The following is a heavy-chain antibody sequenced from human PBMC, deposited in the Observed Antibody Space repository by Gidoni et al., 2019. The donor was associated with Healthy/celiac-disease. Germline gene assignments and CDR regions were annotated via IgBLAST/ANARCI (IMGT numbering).Heavy chain of an antibody. CDR1: GFTFSSYA. D-gene: IGHD3-22*01. J-gene: IGHJ6*02. V-gene: IGHV3-23*01. CDR3: AAGVGYYDSSGYRFGMDV. CDR2: ISGSGGST. Sequence: EVQLLESGGGLVQPGGSLRLSCAASGFTFSSYAMSWVRQAPGKGLEWVSAISGSGGSTYYADSVKGRFTISRDNSKNTLYLQMNSLRAEDTAVYYCAAGVGYYDSSGYRFGMDVWGQGTTVTVSS.